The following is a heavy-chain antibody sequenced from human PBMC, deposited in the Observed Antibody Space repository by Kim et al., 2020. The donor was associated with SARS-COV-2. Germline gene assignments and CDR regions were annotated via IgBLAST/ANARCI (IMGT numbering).Heavy chain of an antibody. CDR3: ARGTQLVPGGVDY. CDR1: GGSISSYY. V-gene: IGHV4-59*13. CDR2: IYYSGST. J-gene: IGHJ4*02. D-gene: IGHD6-6*01. Sequence: SETLSLTCTVSGGSISSYYWSWIRQPPGKGLEWIGYIYYSGSTNYNPSLKSRVTISVDTSKNQFSLKLSSVTAADTAVYYCARGTQLVPGGVDYWGQGTLVTVSS.